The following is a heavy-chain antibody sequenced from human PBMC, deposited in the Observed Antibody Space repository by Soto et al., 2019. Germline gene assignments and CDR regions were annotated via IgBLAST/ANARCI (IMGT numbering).Heavy chain of an antibody. Sequence: QVQLMQSGAEVKKPGASVKVSCRASGYTFTNCGIAWVRQAPGQGLEWMGWISPYKGNTHYAQKFQGRVTMTTDTSTSTAYMELRSLRSDDTAVYYCARGRIAAAGTLDYWGQGTLVTVSS. D-gene: IGHD6-13*01. CDR3: ARGRIAAAGTLDY. CDR1: GYTFTNCG. CDR2: ISPYKGNT. V-gene: IGHV1-18*01. J-gene: IGHJ4*02.